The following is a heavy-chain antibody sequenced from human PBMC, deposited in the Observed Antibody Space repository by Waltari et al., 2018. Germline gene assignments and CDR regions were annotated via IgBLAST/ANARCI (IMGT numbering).Heavy chain of an antibody. CDR3: ARGPYCSSTSCLYYYYGMDV. J-gene: IGHJ6*02. CDR2: MNPNSGNT. D-gene: IGHD2-2*01. CDR1: GYTFTSYD. Sequence: QVQLVQSGAEVKKPGASVKVSCKASGYTFTSYDINWVRQATGQGLGWMGWMNPNSGNTGYAQKFQGRVTITRNTSISTAYMELSSLRSEDTAVYYCARGPYCSSTSCLYYYYGMDVWGQGTTVTVSS. V-gene: IGHV1-8*03.